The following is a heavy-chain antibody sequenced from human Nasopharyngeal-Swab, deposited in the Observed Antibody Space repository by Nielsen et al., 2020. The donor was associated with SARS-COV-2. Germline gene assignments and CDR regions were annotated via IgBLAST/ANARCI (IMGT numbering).Heavy chain of an antibody. CDR2: INPSGGST. V-gene: IGHV1-46*01. CDR3: ARSDIAARAIDY. J-gene: IGHJ4*02. Sequence: ASVQVSCKASGYTFTSYYMHWVRQAPGQGLEWMGIINPSGGSTSYAQKFQGRVTMTRDTSTSTVYMELSSLRSEDTAVYYCARSDIAARAIDYWGQGTLVTVSS. D-gene: IGHD6-6*01. CDR1: GYTFTSYY.